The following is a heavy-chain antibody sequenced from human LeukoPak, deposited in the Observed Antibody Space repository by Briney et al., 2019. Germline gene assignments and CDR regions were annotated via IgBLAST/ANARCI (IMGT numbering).Heavy chain of an antibody. CDR2: IYYSGST. V-gene: IGHV4-39*01. D-gene: IGHD3-10*01. Sequence: SETLSLTCTVSGGSISSSSYYWGWIRQPPGKGLEWIGSIYYSGSTYYNPSLKSRVTISVDTSKNQFSLKLSSATAADTAVYYCARHFGTSYYYYYGMDVWGQGTTVTVSS. J-gene: IGHJ6*02. CDR1: GGSISSSSYY. CDR3: ARHFGTSYYYYYGMDV.